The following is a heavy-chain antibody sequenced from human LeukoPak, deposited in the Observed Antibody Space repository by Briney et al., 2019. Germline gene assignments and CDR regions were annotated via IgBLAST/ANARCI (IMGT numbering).Heavy chain of an antibody. Sequence: SCKASGYTFTSYAMSWVRQAPGKGLEWVSAISGSGGSTYYADSVKGRFTISRDNSKNTLYLQMNSLRAEDTAVYYCAKKPPITMVRGGEPYWGQGTLVTVSS. CDR1: GYTFTSYA. D-gene: IGHD3-10*01. CDR3: AKKPPITMVRGGEPY. V-gene: IGHV3-23*01. J-gene: IGHJ4*02. CDR2: ISGSGGST.